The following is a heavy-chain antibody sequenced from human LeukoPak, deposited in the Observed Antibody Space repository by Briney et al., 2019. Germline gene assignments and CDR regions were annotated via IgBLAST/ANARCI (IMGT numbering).Heavy chain of an antibody. CDR2: IYHSGST. CDR3: ARRSHAFDI. Sequence: SETLSLTCTVSGYSISSGYYWGWIRQPPGKGLEWIGSIYHSGSTYYNPSLKSRVTISVDTSKNQFSLKLSSVTAADTAVYYCARRSHAFDIWGQGTMVTVSS. CDR1: GYSISSGYY. J-gene: IGHJ3*02. D-gene: IGHD1-26*01. V-gene: IGHV4-38-2*02.